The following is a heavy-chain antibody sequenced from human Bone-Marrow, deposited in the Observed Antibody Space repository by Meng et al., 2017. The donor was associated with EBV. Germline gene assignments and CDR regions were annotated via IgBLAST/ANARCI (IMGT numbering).Heavy chain of an antibody. D-gene: IGHD1-26*01. CDR3: AHRRVGASFFDY. CDR2: IYWDEDK. J-gene: IGHJ4*02. Sequence: QVTLKESCPPPVKPTQTLTLTCTLSGFSLSTSGVGVGWIRQPPGKAPEWLALIYWDEDKRYSPPLKSRLTITKDTSKNQVVLRMTNMDPVDTATYYCAHRRVGASFFDYWGQGTLVTVSS. CDR1: GFSLSTSGVG. V-gene: IGHV2-5*02.